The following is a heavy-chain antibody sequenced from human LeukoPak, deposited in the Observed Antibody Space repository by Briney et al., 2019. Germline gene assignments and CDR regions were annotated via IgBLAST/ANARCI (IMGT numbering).Heavy chain of an antibody. CDR3: AKDIFQLAPPLDY. CDR2: IRYDGSNK. V-gene: IGHV3-30*02. D-gene: IGHD2-2*01. Sequence: GGSLRLSCAASGFTFSSYGMHWVRQAPGKGLEWVAFIRYDGSNKYYADSAKGRFTISRDNSKNTLYLQMNSLRAEDTAVYYCAKDIFQLAPPLDYWGQGTLVTVSS. CDR1: GFTFSSYG. J-gene: IGHJ4*02.